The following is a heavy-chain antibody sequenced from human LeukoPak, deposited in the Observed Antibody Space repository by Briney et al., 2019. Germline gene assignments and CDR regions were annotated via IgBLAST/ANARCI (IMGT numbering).Heavy chain of an antibody. J-gene: IGHJ4*02. CDR3: AKGFNSGSSIRSFDY. CDR2: IKSKTDGGTT. V-gene: IGHV3-15*01. CDR1: GFTFSNAW. D-gene: IGHD3-10*01. Sequence: GGSLRLSCAASGFTFSNAWMSWVRQAPGKGLEWVGRIKSKTDGGTTDYAAPVKGRFTISRDDSKNTLYLQMNSLKTEDTAVYYCAKGFNSGSSIRSFDYWGQGTLVTVSS.